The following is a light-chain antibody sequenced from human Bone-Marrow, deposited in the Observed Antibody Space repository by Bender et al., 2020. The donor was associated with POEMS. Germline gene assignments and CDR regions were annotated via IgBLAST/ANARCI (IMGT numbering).Light chain of an antibody. J-gene: IGLJ3*02. V-gene: IGLV1-47*01. CDR2: RNS. Sequence: QSVLIQPPSASGTPGQKVTISCSGSSSNIGSHNVYWYQQFPGTAPTLLIYRNSHRPSGVPDRFSGSKSGTSASLAISGLRSGDEADYHCQSYDNSLGGWVFGGGTKLTVL. CDR1: SSNIGSHN. CDR3: QSYDNSLGGWV.